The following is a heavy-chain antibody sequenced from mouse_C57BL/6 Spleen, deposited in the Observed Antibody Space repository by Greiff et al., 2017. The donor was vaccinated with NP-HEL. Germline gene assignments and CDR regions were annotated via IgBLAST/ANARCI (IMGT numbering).Heavy chain of an antibody. J-gene: IGHJ4*01. CDR1: GFSFTSYG. Sequence: VKLQESGPGLVQPSQSLSITCTVSGFSFTSYGVHWVRQSPGKGLEWLGVIWRGGSTDYNAAFMSRLSITKDNSKSQVFFKMNSLQADDTAIYCWAKSWTLYDMDYWGTGTSVTVSS. V-gene: IGHV2-5*01. CDR2: IWRGGST. CDR3: AKSWTLYDMDY.